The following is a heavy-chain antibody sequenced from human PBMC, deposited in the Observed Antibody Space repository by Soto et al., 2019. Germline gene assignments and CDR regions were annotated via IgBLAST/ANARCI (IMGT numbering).Heavy chain of an antibody. J-gene: IGHJ4*02. CDR3: ATAEVDY. CDR1: GFTFSSYW. V-gene: IGHV3-74*01. Sequence: GGSLRLSCAASGFTFSSYWMHWVRQAPGKGLQWVSRMTSDGSTTDYADSVKGRFTVSRDNGKYTLYLQMNSLRAEDTAVYYCATAEVDYWGPGTLVTVSS. CDR2: MTSDGSTT.